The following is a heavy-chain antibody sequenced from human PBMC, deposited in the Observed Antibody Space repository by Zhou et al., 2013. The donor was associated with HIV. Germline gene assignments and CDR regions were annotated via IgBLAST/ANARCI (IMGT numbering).Heavy chain of an antibody. CDR1: GYTFTSYE. J-gene: IGHJ4*02. Sequence: QVQLVQSGAEVKKPGASVKVSCKASGYTFTSYEINWVRQATGQGLEWMGWMNPNSGNTGFAQKFQGRVTMTRNTSISTAYMELSSLRSEDTAVYYCARVLGVPAAWSMWGQGTLVTVSS. V-gene: IGHV1-8*02. D-gene: IGHD2-2*01. CDR2: MNPNSGNT. CDR3: ARVLGVPAAWSM.